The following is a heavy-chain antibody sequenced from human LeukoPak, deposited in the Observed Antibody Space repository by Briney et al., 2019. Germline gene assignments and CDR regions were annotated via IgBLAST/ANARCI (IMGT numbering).Heavy chain of an antibody. J-gene: IGHJ4*02. CDR3: AKDITPSYSSGPFDY. V-gene: IGHV3-43D*04. CDR2: ISWDGGST. D-gene: IGHD6-19*01. Sequence: PGGSLRLSCAASGFTFDDYAMHWVRQAPGKGLEWVSLISWDGGSTYYADSVKGRFTISRDNSKNSLYLQMNSLRAEDTALYYCAKDITPSYSSGPFDYWGQGTLVTVSS. CDR1: GFTFDDYA.